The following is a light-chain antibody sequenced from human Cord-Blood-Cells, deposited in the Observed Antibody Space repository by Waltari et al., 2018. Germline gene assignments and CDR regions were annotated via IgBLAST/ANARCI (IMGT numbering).Light chain of an antibody. CDR1: QCVSSSY. Sequence: EIVLTQSPGPLSLSPGERATLSSRAMQCVSSSYLAWYQPKPGQAPRLLIYGASSRATGIPDRFSGSGSGTDFTLTISRLEPEDFAVYYCQQYGSSPLYTFGQGTKLEIK. J-gene: IGKJ2*01. V-gene: IGKV3-20*01. CDR2: GAS. CDR3: QQYGSSPLYT.